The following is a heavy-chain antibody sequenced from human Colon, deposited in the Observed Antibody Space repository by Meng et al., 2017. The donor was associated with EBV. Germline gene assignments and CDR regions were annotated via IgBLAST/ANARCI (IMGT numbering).Heavy chain of an antibody. J-gene: IGHJ4*02. CDR3: ARVPTTGYKDH. Sequence: QVLLQQLGAGLLKPSETLSLTCTGNGGSFSGYVWSWARQPPGKGMEWIGEVSHPGSANYNPSLKSRVTISVDASEKQFSLRLTSVTAADSAVYYCARVPTTGYKDHWGQGTLVTVSS. CDR2: VSHPGSA. D-gene: IGHD3-9*01. V-gene: IGHV4-34*01. CDR1: GGSFSGYV.